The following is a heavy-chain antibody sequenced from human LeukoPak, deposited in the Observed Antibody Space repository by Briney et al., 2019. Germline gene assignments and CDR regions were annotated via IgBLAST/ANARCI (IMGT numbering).Heavy chain of an antibody. V-gene: IGHV4-61*01. CDR2: IYYSGST. CDR3: ARGPMVRGYYYYGMDV. J-gene: IGHJ6*02. CDR1: GGSVSSGSYY. D-gene: IGHD3-10*01. Sequence: SETLSLTCTVSGGSVSSGSYYWSWIRQPPGKGLEWIGYIYYSGSTNYNPSLKSRVTISVDTSKNQFSLKLSSVTAADTAVYYCARGPMVRGYYYYGMDVWGQGTTVTVSS.